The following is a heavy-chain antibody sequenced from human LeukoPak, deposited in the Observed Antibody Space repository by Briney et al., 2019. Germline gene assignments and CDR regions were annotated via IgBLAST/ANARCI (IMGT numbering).Heavy chain of an antibody. Sequence: GESLRISCKGSGYSFTSYWIGWVRQMPGKGLEWMGIIYPDDSDTRYSPSFQGQVTISADNSISTAYLQRSSLKASDTAMYYCARQRPLRDGTYTYYYYDLDVWGQGTTVTVSS. CDR1: GYSFTSYW. V-gene: IGHV5-51*01. D-gene: IGHD1/OR15-1a*01. CDR2: IYPDDSDT. J-gene: IGHJ6*02. CDR3: ARQRPLRDGTYTYYYYDLDV.